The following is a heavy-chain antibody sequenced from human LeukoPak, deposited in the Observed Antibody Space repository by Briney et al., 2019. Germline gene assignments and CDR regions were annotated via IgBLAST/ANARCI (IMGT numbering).Heavy chain of an antibody. Sequence: SVKVSCKASGVTFSSYSITWVRQAPGQGLEWMGRIIPILGIASYAQKFQGRVTITADKSTSTAYMELSSLRSEDTAVYYCARLRADHFDYWGQGTLVTASS. D-gene: IGHD5-12*01. V-gene: IGHV1-69*02. CDR1: GVTFSSYS. J-gene: IGHJ4*02. CDR3: ARLRADHFDY. CDR2: IIPILGIA.